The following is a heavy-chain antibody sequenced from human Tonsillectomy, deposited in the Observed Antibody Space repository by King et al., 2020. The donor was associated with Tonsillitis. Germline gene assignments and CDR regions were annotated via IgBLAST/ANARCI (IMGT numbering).Heavy chain of an antibody. CDR3: TRSGYSGRGYAFDI. CDR1: GFTFSGSA. Sequence: VQLVESGGGLVQPGGSLKLSCAASGFTFSGSAMHWVRQASGKGLEWVGRIRSKAKSYATAYAASVKGRFTISSDDSKNTAYLQMNSLKTEDTAVYYCTRSGYSGRGYAFDIWGQGTRVTVSS. V-gene: IGHV3-73*01. CDR2: IRSKAKSYAT. J-gene: IGHJ3*02. D-gene: IGHD5-12*01.